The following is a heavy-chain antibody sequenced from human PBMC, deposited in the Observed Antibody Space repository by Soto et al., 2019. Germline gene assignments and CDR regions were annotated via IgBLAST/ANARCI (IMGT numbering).Heavy chain of an antibody. D-gene: IGHD5-18*01. CDR1: GGSISSGGYS. V-gene: IGHV4-30-2*01. Sequence: LSLTCAVSGGSISSGGYSWSWIRQPPGKGLEWIGYIYHSGSTYYNPSLKSRVTISVDRSKNQFSLKLSSVTAADTAVYYCARGAYSYGSPTDYWGQGTLVTVSS. J-gene: IGHJ4*02. CDR3: ARGAYSYGSPTDY. CDR2: IYHSGST.